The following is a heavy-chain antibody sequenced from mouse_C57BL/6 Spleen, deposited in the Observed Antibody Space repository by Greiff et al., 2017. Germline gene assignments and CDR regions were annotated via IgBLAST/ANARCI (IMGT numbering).Heavy chain of an antibody. D-gene: IGHD2-1*01. CDR2: INPSNGGT. Sequence: QVQLQQPGTELVKPGASVKLSCKASGYTFTSYWMHWVKQRPGQGLEWIGKINPSNGGTNYNEKFKSKATLTVDKSSSTAYMQLSSLTSEDSAVYYCARLGPLYGNFDYWGQGTTLTVSS. CDR1: GYTFTSYW. J-gene: IGHJ2*01. V-gene: IGHV1-53*01. CDR3: ARLGPLYGNFDY.